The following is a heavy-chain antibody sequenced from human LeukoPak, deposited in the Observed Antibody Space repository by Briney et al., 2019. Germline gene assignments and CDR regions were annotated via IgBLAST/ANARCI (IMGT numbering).Heavy chain of an antibody. Sequence: PSETLSLTCTVSGGSISSSSYYWGWVRQPPGKGLEWIGSIYYSGSTYYNPSLKSRVTISVDTSKNQFSLKLSSVTAADTAVYYCARHAGYCTNGVCYDGWLALGYWGQGTLVTVSS. D-gene: IGHD2-8*01. CDR3: ARHAGYCTNGVCYDGWLALGY. CDR1: GGSISSSSYY. CDR2: IYYSGST. V-gene: IGHV4-39*01. J-gene: IGHJ4*02.